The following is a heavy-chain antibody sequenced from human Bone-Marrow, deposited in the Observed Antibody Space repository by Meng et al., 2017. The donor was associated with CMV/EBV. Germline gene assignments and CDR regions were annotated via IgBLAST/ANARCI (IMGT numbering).Heavy chain of an antibody. J-gene: IGHJ6*02. CDR1: GFTFSSYA. D-gene: IGHD3-9*01. Sequence: GESLKISCAASGFTFSSYAMHWVRQAPGKGLEWVAVISYDGSNKYYAESVKGRFTISRDNSKNTLYLQMKSLRAEDTAVYYCASDILTGGNYYYYGMDVWGQGTTVTVSS. CDR3: ASDILTGGNYYYYGMDV. CDR2: ISYDGSNK. V-gene: IGHV3-30*04.